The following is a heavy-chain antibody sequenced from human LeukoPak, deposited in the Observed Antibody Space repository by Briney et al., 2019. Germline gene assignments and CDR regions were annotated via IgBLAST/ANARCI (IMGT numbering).Heavy chain of an antibody. V-gene: IGHV1-69*02. J-gene: IGHJ4*02. CDR1: GGTFSSYT. CDR3: ARVAEPGLFAY. CDR2: IILILGIA. Sequence: ASVKVSCKASGGTFSSYTISWVRQAPGQGLEWMGRIILILGIANYAQTFQGRVTITSNKSMSTAYKELGSLRSEDTAVYYCARVAEPGLFAYWGQGTLVTVSS. D-gene: IGHD1-14*01.